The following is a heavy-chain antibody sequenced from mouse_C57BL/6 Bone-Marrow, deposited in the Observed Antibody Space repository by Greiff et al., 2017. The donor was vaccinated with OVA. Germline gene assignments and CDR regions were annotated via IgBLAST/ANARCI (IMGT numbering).Heavy chain of an antibody. Sequence: EVKLMESGGGLVQPGGSLSLSCAASGFTFTAYYMSWVRQPPGKALEWLGFIRNKDNGYTTEYSASVKGRFTISRDNSQSILYLQMNALRAEDSATYYCARYRYFDVWGTGTTVTVSS. CDR2: IRNKDNGYTT. J-gene: IGHJ1*03. CDR3: ARYRYFDV. V-gene: IGHV7-3*01. CDR1: GFTFTAYY.